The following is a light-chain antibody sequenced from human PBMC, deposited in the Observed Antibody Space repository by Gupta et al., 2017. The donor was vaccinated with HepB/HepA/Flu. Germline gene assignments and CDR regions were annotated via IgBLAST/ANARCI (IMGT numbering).Light chain of an antibody. J-gene: IGKJ2*01. CDR3: QQFGSSYI. CDR2: DTS. Sequence: EIVVTQSPHTLSLSPGERATLSCRASQSVTSPSLAWYQQKPGQAPRLLIYDTSHRAAGIPGRFSGGGSGTDFTLTITRLEPEDFAVYYCQQFGSSYIFGQGTKLEIK. V-gene: IGKV3-20*01. CDR1: QSVTSPS.